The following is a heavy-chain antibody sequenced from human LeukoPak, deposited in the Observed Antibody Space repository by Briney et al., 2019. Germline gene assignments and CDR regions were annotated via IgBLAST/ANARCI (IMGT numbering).Heavy chain of an antibody. V-gene: IGHV4-59*01. Sequence: SETLSLTCTVSGDSISSYYWSWIRQPPGKGLEWIGYIYNSGSTNYNPSLKSRVTISVDTSKNQFSLRLSSVTAADTAVYYCARGGGYGGIDWYFDLWGRGTLFTVSS. D-gene: IGHD4-23*01. CDR3: ARGGGYGGIDWYFDL. CDR2: IYNSGST. CDR1: GDSISSYY. J-gene: IGHJ2*01.